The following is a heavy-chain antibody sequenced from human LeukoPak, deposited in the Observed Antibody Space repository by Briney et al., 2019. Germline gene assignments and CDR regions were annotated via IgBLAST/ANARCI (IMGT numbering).Heavy chain of an antibody. J-gene: IGHJ4*02. Sequence: PSETLSLTCTLSGGSISSGDYYWSWIRQPPGNGLEWIGYIYYSESTYYNPSLKSRDTISVDTSKNQFCLKLSSVTAAETGVYYCARWVVGAKGAFDYWGQGTLVTVSS. CDR3: ARWVVGAKGAFDY. D-gene: IGHD1-26*01. CDR2: IYYSEST. CDR1: GGSISSGDYY. V-gene: IGHV4-30-4*08.